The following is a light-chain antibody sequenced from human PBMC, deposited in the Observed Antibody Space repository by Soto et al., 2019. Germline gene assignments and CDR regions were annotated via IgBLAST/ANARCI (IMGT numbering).Light chain of an antibody. CDR2: SDN. J-gene: IGLJ3*02. CDR3: AAWDDRMSGRV. Sequence: QSVLTQSPSTSGTPGQRVTISCSGNTANIGKNYVYWCQQFPGTAPKLLIYSDNQRPSWVPDRFSVSKSDTSASLAISGLRSEDEAVYYCAAWDDRMSGRVFGGGTKLTVL. V-gene: IGLV1-47*02. CDR1: TANIGKNY.